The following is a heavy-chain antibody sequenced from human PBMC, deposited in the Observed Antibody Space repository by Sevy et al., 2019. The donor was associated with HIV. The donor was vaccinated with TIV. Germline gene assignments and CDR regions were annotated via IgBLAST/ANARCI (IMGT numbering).Heavy chain of an antibody. CDR2: IWYDSSKK. V-gene: IGHV3-33*01. CDR1: GYSFNSSG. J-gene: IGHJ6*02. CDR3: VRGGVWRDYSYYHYGMDV. Sequence: GGSLRLSCTASGYSFNSSGMHWVRQAPGKGLEWVAVIWYDSSKKYYGDSVKGRFTISRDNSRNTLFLQMNSLRGEDTAIYYCVRGGVWRDYSYYHYGMDVWGQGTTVTVSS. D-gene: IGHD3-3*01.